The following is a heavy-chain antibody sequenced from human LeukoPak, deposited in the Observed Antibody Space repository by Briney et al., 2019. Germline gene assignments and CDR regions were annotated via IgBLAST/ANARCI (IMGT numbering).Heavy chain of an antibody. V-gene: IGHV4-39*01. CDR2: IYYSGST. D-gene: IGHD3-9*01. CDR3: ARQYYDILTGYYTDYYFDY. J-gene: IGHJ4*02. CDR1: GGSISSSSYY. Sequence: PSETLSLTCTVPGGSISSSSYYWGWIRQPPGKGLEWIGSIYYSGSTYYNPSLKSRVTISVDTSKNQFSLKLGSVTAADTAVYYCARQYYDILTGYYTDYYFDYWGQGTLVTVSS.